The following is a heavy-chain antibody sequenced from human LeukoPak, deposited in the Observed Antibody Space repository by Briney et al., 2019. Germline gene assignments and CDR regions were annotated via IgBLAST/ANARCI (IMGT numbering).Heavy chain of an antibody. CDR1: GGSISSGSFY. V-gene: IGHV4-31*03. CDR2: IYHSGNS. CDR3: ARGVSTRRGDDIYNWFDP. J-gene: IGHJ5*02. Sequence: PSQTLSLTCTVTGGSISSGSFYWNWIRQYPGKGLEWIGYIYHSGNSYYNPSLESRVTISLDSSKNHFSLNLSSATAADTAVYYCARGVSTRRGDDIYNWFDPWGQGTLVTVSS. D-gene: IGHD3-10*01.